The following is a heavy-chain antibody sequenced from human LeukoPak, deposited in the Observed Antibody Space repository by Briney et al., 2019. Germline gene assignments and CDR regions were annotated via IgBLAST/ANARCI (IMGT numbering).Heavy chain of an antibody. CDR2: ISSSGSTI. J-gene: IGHJ3*02. CDR1: GFIFSSYE. Sequence: GGSLRLSCAASGFIFSSYEMNWVRQAPGKGLEWVSYISSSGSTIYYADSVKGRFTISRDNAKNSLYLQMNSLRAEDTAVYYCARGVNDAFDIWGQGTMVTVSS. V-gene: IGHV3-48*03. CDR3: ARGVNDAFDI.